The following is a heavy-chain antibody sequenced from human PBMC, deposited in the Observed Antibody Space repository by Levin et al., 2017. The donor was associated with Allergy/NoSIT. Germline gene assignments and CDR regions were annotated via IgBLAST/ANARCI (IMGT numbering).Heavy chain of an antibody. CDR2: GYYSGNT. D-gene: IGHD6-13*01. CDR3: ARATRSSLIYYFDY. Sequence: ASETLSLTCTVSGASISRFYWSWIRQPPGRGLEWIGNGYYSGNTNYNPSLKSRVTILVDASKNQFSLKLSSLTAADTAVYYCARATRSSLIYYFDYWGQGTLVTVSS. V-gene: IGHV4-59*01. CDR1: GASISRFY. J-gene: IGHJ4*02.